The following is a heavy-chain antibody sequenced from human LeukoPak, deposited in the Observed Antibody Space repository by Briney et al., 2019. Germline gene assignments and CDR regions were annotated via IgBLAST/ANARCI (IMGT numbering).Heavy chain of an antibody. V-gene: IGHV1-69*05. J-gene: IGHJ5*02. CDR2: IIPIFGTA. CDR1: GGTFSSYA. CDR3: ARNKRTIFGVVISWFDP. Sequence: ASVKVSCKASGGTFSSYAISWVRQAPGQGLELMGGIIPIFGTANYAQKFQGRVTITTDESTSTAYMELSSLRSEDTAVYYCARNKRTIFGVVISWFDPWGQGTLVTVSS. D-gene: IGHD3-3*01.